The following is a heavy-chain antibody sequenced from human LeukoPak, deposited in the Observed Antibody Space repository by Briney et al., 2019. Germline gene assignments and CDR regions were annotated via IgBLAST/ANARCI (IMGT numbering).Heavy chain of an antibody. V-gene: IGHV3-74*01. J-gene: IGHJ4*02. Sequence: GGSLRLSCAASGFTFSNYMMHWVRQAPGKGLVWVSRIKSDGITITYADSVKGRFTISRDNAKNTLYLQMNGLRAEDTAVYYCLRDLNWSLDQWGQGTLVTVSS. CDR3: LRDLNWSLDQ. D-gene: IGHD1-20*01. CDR1: GFTFSNYM. CDR2: IKSDGITI.